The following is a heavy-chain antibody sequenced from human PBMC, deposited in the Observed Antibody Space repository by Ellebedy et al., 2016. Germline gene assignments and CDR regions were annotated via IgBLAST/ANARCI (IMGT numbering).Heavy chain of an antibody. CDR3: RPGHYANL. D-gene: IGHD4-17*01. CDR2: ISGGGDAT. J-gene: IGHJ5*02. V-gene: IGHV3-23*01. CDR1: GFSFKDFF. Sequence: GGSLRLXCAAAGFSFKDFFMSWVRQAPGKRLEWVSTISGGGDATYFADSVRGRFTVSRDNSKSILYLHLNNLRADDTAVYYCRPGHYANLWGHGTLVTVSS.